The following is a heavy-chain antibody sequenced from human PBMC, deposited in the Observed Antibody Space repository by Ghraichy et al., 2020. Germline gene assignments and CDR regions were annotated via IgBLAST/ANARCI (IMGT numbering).Heavy chain of an antibody. CDR3: ARGREGIAAESLLLGGYYYYYMDV. CDR1: GWSFSGYY. CDR2: INHSGST. V-gene: IGHV4-34*01. D-gene: IGHD6-13*01. J-gene: IGHJ6*03. Sequence: SETLSLTCAVYGWSFSGYYWSWIRQPPGKGLEWIGEINHSGSTNYNPSLKSRGTISVDTSKNQFSLKLSSVTAADTAVYYCARGREGIAAESLLLGGYYYYYMDVWGKGTTVTVSS.